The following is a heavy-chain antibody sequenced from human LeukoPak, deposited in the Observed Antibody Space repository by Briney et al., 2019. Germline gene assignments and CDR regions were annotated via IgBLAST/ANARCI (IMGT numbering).Heavy chain of an antibody. D-gene: IGHD3-3*01. Sequence: ASVKVSCKASGYTLTSYYMHWVRQAPGQGLEWMGIINPSGGSTSYAQKFQGRVTMTRDMSTSTVYMELSSLRSEDTAVYYCARDLSEALTSQECITSWSGSRFCYYYMDVWGKGTTVTVSS. CDR3: ARDLSEALTSQECITSWSGSRFCYYYMDV. V-gene: IGHV1-46*01. CDR2: INPSGGST. CDR1: GYTLTSYY. J-gene: IGHJ6*03.